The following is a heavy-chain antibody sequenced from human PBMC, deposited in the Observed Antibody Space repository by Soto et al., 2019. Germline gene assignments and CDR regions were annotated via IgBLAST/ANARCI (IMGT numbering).Heavy chain of an antibody. J-gene: IGHJ4*02. D-gene: IGHD4-4*01. Sequence: EVQLVESGGGLVQPGGSLRLSCAASGFTFSPFWMHWVRQVPGKGPVWVSRINSDGNSTSYADSVKGRFAISRDNAKNTLYMQMNSLRAEDTAVYYCARGSNHCDYWGQGTLVTVSS. V-gene: IGHV3-74*01. CDR2: INSDGNST. CDR3: ARGSNHCDY. CDR1: GFTFSPFW.